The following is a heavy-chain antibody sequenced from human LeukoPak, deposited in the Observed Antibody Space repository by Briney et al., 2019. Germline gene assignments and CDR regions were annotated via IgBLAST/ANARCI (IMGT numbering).Heavy chain of an antibody. D-gene: IGHD3-16*02. CDR2: ISAYNGNT. V-gene: IGHV1-18*04. CDR3: AKDYRFSDPKSGLASDH. CDR1: GYTFTTYG. Sequence: ASVKVSCKASGYTFTTYGISWVRQAPGQGLERMGWISAYNGNTNYAQKLQGRVTMTTDTSTSTAYMELRNLRSDDTAVYYCAKDYRFSDPKSGLASDHWGQGTLVTVSS. J-gene: IGHJ4*02.